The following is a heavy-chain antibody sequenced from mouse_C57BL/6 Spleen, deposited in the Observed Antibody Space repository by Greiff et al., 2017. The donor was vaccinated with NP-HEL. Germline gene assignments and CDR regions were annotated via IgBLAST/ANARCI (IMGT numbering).Heavy chain of an antibody. CDR3: ARRPYSNYETSWFAY. J-gene: IGHJ3*01. D-gene: IGHD2-5*01. CDR2: ILPGSGST. V-gene: IGHV1-9*01. CDR1: GYTFTGYW. Sequence: VQLQQSGAELMKPGASVKLSCKATGYTFTGYWIEWVKQRPGHGLEWIGEILPGSGSTNYNEKFKGKATFTADTSSNTAYMQLSSLTTEDSAIYYWARRPYSNYETSWFAYWGQGTLVTVSA.